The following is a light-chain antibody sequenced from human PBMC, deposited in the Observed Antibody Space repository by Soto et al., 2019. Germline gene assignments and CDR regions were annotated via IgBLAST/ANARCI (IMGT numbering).Light chain of an antibody. CDR3: QQRSSWPPST. CDR2: DAS. Sequence: EIVLTQSPATLSLSPGDRATLSCRASQSVSSYLAWYQQRPGQAPRLLIYDASNRATGIPARFSGSGSGTDVTLTISSLEPEDFAVYYCQQRSSWPPSTFGQGTRLEI. CDR1: QSVSSY. V-gene: IGKV3-11*01. J-gene: IGKJ5*01.